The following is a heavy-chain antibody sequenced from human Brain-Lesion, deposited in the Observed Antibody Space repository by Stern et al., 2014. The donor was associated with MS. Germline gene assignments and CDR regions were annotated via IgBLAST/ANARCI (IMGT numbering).Heavy chain of an antibody. CDR2: FDPEDGEM. J-gene: IGHJ4*02. CDR3: ATVSPGAVGHYYRYRHFDY. D-gene: IGHD1-26*01. Sequence: QVQLVQSGAEVKKPGASVKVSCKASGYTLTELSMHWVRQAPRKGLEWMGGFDPEDGEMIYAQKFQGRVTMTEDTSTDTAYMELNSLRSEDTAMYYCATVSPGAVGHYYRYRHFDYWGQGTLVTVSS. V-gene: IGHV1-24*01. CDR1: GYTLTELS.